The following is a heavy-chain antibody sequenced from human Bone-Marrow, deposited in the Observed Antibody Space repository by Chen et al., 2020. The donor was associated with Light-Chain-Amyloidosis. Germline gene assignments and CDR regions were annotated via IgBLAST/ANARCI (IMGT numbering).Heavy chain of an antibody. CDR1: GSTFTGSL. V-gene: IGHV1-2*02. CDR3: ARGLHCSNTNCYLEFYYNAMDV. CDR2: INPNRDST. J-gene: IGHJ6*02. Sequence: QVQLVQSGAEVKKPGASVKVSCEASGSTFTGSLMHWVRQAPGQGLEWMGWINPNRDSTIYAQKFQGRVTMTRDTSISTVYMELSRLRSDDTAVYYCARGLHCSNTNCYLEFYYNAMDVWGQGTTVTVSS. D-gene: IGHD2-2*01.